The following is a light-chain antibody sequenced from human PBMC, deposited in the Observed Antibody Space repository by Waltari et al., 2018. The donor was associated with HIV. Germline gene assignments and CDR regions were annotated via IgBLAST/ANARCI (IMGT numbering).Light chain of an antibody. Sequence: SYVLAQPPSVSVAPGKTARITCGGNNVGSKSVHWYQQKPGQAPVVVIYYDSDRPSGIPERFSGANAGNTATLTSSRVEAWDEADYYCQVWDSSSDAYVFGTGTKVTVL. V-gene: IGLV3-21*04. J-gene: IGLJ1*01. CDR3: QVWDSSSDAYV. CDR2: YDS. CDR1: NVGSKS.